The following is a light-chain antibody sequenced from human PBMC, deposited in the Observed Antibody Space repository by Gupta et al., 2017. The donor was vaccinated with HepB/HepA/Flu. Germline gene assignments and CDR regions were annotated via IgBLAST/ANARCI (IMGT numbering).Light chain of an antibody. CDR2: QDY. Sequence: SHDLTQPPSMSVSPGQTASITCSGDKLGDKYTSWYQQRPGQSPVLVIYQDYERPSGIPERFSGSNSGNTATLTISGTQAMDEADYYCQAWDSTAVVFGGGTKLTVL. J-gene: IGLJ2*01. CDR3: QAWDSTAVV. CDR1: KLGDKY. V-gene: IGLV3-1*01.